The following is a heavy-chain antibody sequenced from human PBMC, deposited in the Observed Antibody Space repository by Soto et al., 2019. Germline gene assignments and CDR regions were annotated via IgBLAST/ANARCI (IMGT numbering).Heavy chain of an antibody. D-gene: IGHD3-22*01. CDR2: IIPIFGTA. V-gene: IGHV1-69*13. J-gene: IGHJ4*02. CDR1: GGTFSSYA. CDR3: ARGRSPDDTSTYYDSSGYFPNYFDY. Sequence: SVKVSCKASGGTFSSYAISWVRQAPGQGLEWMGGIIPIFGTANYAQKFQGRVTITADESTSTAYMELSSLRSEDTAVYYCARGRSPDDTSTYYDSSGYFPNYFDYWGQGTLVTVSS.